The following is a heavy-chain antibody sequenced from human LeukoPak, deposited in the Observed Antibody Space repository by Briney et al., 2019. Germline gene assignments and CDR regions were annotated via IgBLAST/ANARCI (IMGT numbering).Heavy chain of an antibody. CDR3: VKEGGPATVTDGWHWFDP. CDR1: GFIFSTHG. J-gene: IGHJ5*02. CDR2: TSYDGVNK. D-gene: IGHD4-17*01. Sequence: GGSLRLSCAASGFIFSTHGVHWVRQAPGKGLEWVAGTSYDGVNKYYVDSVKGRFIISRDNSKKTLYLQMNWLRGEDTAVYYCVKEGGPATVTDGWHWFDPWGQGALVTVSS. V-gene: IGHV3-30*18.